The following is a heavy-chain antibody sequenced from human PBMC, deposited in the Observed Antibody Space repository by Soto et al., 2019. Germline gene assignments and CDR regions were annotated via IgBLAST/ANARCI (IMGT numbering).Heavy chain of an antibody. D-gene: IGHD3-3*01. CDR3: AREGYDFWSGYPLYGMDV. Sequence: SETLSLTCAVSGGSISSSNWWSWVRQPPGKGLKWIGEIYHSGSTNYNPSLKSRVTISVDKSKNQFSLKLSSVTAADTAVYYCAREGYDFWSGYPLYGMDVWGQGTTVTVSS. V-gene: IGHV4-4*02. CDR2: IYHSGST. J-gene: IGHJ6*02. CDR1: GGSISSSNW.